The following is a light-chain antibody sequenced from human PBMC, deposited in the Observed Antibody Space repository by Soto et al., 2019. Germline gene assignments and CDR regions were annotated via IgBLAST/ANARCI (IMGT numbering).Light chain of an antibody. CDR2: TTS. CDR1: QSISGF. V-gene: IGKV1-39*01. Sequence: DIQMTQYPSSLSASVGDRVTISCRASQSISGFLNWYQQKPGKAPKLLIFTTSILQSGVPSRFSGSGSGTDFTLNISGLQPEDFATYYCQQSYGILRTFGQGTKVEFK. J-gene: IGKJ1*01. CDR3: QQSYGILRT.